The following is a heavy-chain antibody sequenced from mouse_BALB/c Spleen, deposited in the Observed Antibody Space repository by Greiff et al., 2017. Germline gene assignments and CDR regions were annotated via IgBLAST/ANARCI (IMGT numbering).Heavy chain of an antibody. Sequence: QVQLQQSGPELVKPGASVKISCKASGYAFSSSWMNWVKQRPGQGLEWIGRIYPGDGDTNYNGKFKGKATLTADKSSSTAYMQLSSLTSVDSAVYFCARLYGSSSHFDYWGQGTTLTVSS. J-gene: IGHJ2*01. V-gene: IGHV1-82*01. D-gene: IGHD1-1*01. CDR3: ARLYGSSSHFDY. CDR1: GYAFSSSW. CDR2: IYPGDGDT.